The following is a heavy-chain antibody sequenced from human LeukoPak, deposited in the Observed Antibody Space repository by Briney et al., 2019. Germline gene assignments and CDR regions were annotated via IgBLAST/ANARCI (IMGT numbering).Heavy chain of an antibody. CDR2: INHSGST. CDR1: GGSISSSSYY. Sequence: SETLSLTCTVSGGSISSSSYYWGWIRQPPGKGLEWIGEINHSGSTNYNPSLKSRVTISVDTSKNQFSLKLSSVTAADTAVYYCAARWLKYYFDYWGQGTLVTVSS. V-gene: IGHV4-39*07. D-gene: IGHD6-19*01. J-gene: IGHJ4*02. CDR3: AARWLKYYFDY.